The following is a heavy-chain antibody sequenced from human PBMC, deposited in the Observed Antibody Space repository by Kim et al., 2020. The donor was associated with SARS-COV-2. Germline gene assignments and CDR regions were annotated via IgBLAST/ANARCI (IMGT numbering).Heavy chain of an antibody. CDR3: ARNDYVGATLIFDY. CDR1: GASMSSYY. CDR2: IYYSGST. V-gene: IGHV4-59*13. J-gene: IGHJ4*02. D-gene: IGHD1-26*01. Sequence: SETLSLTCTVSGASMSSYYWSWIRQPPGKGLEWIGYIYYSGSTNCNPSLKSRVTISVDTSKNQFSLNLSSVTAADTAVYYCARNDYVGATLIFDYLGQG.